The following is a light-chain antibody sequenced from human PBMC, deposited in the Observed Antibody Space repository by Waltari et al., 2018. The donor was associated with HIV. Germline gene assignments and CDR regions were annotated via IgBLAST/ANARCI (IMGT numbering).Light chain of an antibody. CDR1: NIGSKS. V-gene: IGLV3-21*02. CDR3: QVWDSSSDHVV. CDR2: DNS. J-gene: IGLJ2*01. Sequence: SYVLTQPPSVSVAPGQPARITCGGNNIGSKSVHWYQQKPGQAPVLVVYDNSDRPSGIPERFAGSNSGNTATLTISRVEAGDEADFHCQVWDSSSDHVVFGGGTKLTVL.